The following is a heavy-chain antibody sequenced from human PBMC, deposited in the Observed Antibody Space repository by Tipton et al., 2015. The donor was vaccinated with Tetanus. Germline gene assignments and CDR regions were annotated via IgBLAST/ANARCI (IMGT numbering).Heavy chain of an antibody. J-gene: IGHJ4*02. Sequence: SLRLSCAASGFTFSSYSMNWVRQAPGKGLEWVSYISSSSSTTYYADSVKGRFTISRDNSMSTLHLEMNNLRADDTAVYYCAKDPSPLTWVQLWIDSWGQGTRVTVSS. V-gene: IGHV3-48*01. CDR3: AKDPSPLTWVQLWIDS. CDR1: GFTFSSYS. CDR2: ISSSSSTT. D-gene: IGHD5-18*01.